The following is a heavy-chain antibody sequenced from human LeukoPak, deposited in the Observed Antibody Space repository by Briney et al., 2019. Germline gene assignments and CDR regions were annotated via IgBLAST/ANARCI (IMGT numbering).Heavy chain of an antibody. CDR2: ICPRDGST. V-gene: IGHV1-46*01. CDR1: GYTFTSNY. Sequence: ASVKVSCKASGYTFTSNYIHWVRQAPGQGLEWMGMICPRDGSTSYAQKFQGRVTVTGDTSTSTVHMELSGLRSEDTAVYYCARDQEGFDYWGQGTLVTVSS. J-gene: IGHJ4*02. CDR3: ARDQEGFDY.